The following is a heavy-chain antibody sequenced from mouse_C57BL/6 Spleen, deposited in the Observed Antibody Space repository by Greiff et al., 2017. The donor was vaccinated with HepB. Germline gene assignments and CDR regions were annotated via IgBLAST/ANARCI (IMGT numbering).Heavy chain of an antibody. CDR3: ARSSSGPGFDY. D-gene: IGHD3-2*02. V-gene: IGHV1-59*01. CDR1: GYTFTSYW. Sequence: QVQLKQPGAELVRPGTSVKLSCKASGYTFTSYWMHWVKQRPGQGLEWIGVIDPSDSYTNYNQKFKGKATLTVDTSSSTAYMQLSSLTSEDSAVYYCARSSSGPGFDYWGQGTTLTVSS. CDR2: IDPSDSYT. J-gene: IGHJ2*01.